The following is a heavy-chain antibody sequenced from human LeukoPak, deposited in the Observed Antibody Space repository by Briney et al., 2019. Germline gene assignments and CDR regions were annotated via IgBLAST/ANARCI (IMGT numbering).Heavy chain of an antibody. CDR1: GFTVSNNY. V-gene: IGHV3-49*04. CDR2: IRSKAYGGTT. D-gene: IGHD1-1*01. CDR3: TRDFPLINWDPIDAFDI. J-gene: IGHJ3*02. Sequence: PGGSLRLSCAASGFTVSNNYMSWVRQAPGKGLEWVGFIRSKAYGGTTEYAASVKGRFTIPRDDSKSIAYLQMNSLKTEDTAVYYCTRDFPLINWDPIDAFDIWGQGTMVTVSS.